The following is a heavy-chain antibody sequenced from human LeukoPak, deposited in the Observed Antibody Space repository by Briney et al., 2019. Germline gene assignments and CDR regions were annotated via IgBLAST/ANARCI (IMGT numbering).Heavy chain of an antibody. Sequence: TLSPTCPVSSGSPSISSYYWGWIRQPPGKGLEWIGRIYYSGSTYYNPSLESPVTISEDTSKSLLSLKLSAVAAADTAVYYCARPQGYQLLDFEHWGQGTLVTVSS. D-gene: IGHD2-2*01. CDR3: ARPQGYQLLDFEH. CDR1: SGSPSISSYY. CDR2: IYYSGST. J-gene: IGHJ4*02. V-gene: IGHV4-39*01.